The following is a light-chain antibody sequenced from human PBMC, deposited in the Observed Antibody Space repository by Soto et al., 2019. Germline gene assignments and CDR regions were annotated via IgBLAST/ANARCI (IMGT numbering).Light chain of an antibody. V-gene: IGKV1-5*01. Sequence: EIRMTQFPSTLCASVGDGVSIXCRASHPIRGIVVWYQQRSGRARKDLIQCASTMESGVTAIFSASGYGKEFNITIGNVQPDDFATYECQQYNRLWTFGQGTKVDVK. J-gene: IGKJ1*01. CDR3: QQYNRLWT. CDR2: CAS. CDR1: HPIRGI.